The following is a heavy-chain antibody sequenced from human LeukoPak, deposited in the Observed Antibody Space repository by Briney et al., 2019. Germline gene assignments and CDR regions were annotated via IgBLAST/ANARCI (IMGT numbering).Heavy chain of an antibody. D-gene: IGHD3-3*01. CDR2: IRSKAYGGTT. CDR3: TSRFLEWLDTYYYYGMDV. J-gene: IGHJ6*02. V-gene: IGHV3-49*04. Sequence: GGSLRLSCTASGFTFGDYAMSWVRQAPGKGLEWVGFIRSKAYGGTTEYAASVKGRFTISRDDSKSIAYLQMNSLKTEDTAMYYCTSRFLEWLDTYYYYGMDVWGQGTTVTVSS. CDR1: GFTFGDYA.